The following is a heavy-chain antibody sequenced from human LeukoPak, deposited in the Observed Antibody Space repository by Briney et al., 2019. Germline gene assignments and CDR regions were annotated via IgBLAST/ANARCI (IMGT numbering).Heavy chain of an antibody. Sequence: ASVKVSCKASGGTFSSYAISWVRQAPGQGLEWMGGIIPIFGTANYAQKFQGRVTITADESMSTAYMELSSLRSEDTAVYYCARGVVPAAIFDGFDPWGQGALVTVSS. J-gene: IGHJ5*02. CDR1: GGTFSSYA. CDR3: ARGVVPAAIFDGFDP. D-gene: IGHD2-2*02. V-gene: IGHV1-69*13. CDR2: IIPIFGTA.